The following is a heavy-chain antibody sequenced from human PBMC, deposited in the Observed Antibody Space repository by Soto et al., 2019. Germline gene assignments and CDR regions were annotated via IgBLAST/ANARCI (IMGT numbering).Heavy chain of an antibody. CDR1: GFTFRSHS. CDR3: AKEWGHDLWFLDF. J-gene: IGHJ4*02. CDR2: ISTNGNVK. V-gene: IGHV3-30*18. Sequence: QVQLVESGGGVVQPGRSLTLSCTVSGFTFRSHSMHWVRQAPGKGREWLAVISTNGNVKYYADYGKGRFRTSRDNSENTPYLQMNSPGAEDTAVNYCAKEWGHDLWFLDFGGQGALVAVSS. D-gene: IGHD3-3*01.